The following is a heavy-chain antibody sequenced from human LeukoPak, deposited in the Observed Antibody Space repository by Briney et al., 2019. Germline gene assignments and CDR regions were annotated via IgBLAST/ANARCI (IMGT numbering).Heavy chain of an antibody. CDR1: GFTFNNYA. CDR2: ISDSGGYT. V-gene: IGHV3-23*01. J-gene: IGHJ5*02. D-gene: IGHD6-19*01. CDR3: ARQDPYTSGWYP. Sequence: PGGSLRLSCAASGFTFNNYAMSWVRQAPGKGLEWVLAISDSGGYTYYADSVKGRFTISRDNSKNTLYLQMNSLRAEDTAVYYCARQDPYTSGWYPWGQGTLVTVSS.